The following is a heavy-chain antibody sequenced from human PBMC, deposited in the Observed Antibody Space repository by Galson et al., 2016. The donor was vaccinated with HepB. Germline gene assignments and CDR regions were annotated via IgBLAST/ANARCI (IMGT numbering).Heavy chain of an antibody. Sequence: SLRLSCAPSGFPFGTFGMHWVRQTPAKGLEWVAVISYDGSGQYYADSMRGRFSISRDNVKNTLFLQMHSLRVDDSGIYYCAKGDLIKPLDYWGRGVLVTVSS. CDR2: ISYDGSGQ. J-gene: IGHJ4*02. D-gene: IGHD3-16*01. CDR1: GFPFGTFG. V-gene: IGHV3-30*18. CDR3: AKGDLIKPLDY.